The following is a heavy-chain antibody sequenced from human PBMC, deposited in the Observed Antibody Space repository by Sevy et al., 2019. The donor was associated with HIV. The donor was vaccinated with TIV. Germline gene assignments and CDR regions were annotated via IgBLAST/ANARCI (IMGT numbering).Heavy chain of an antibody. CDR1: GFTFSTNG. V-gene: IGHV3-30*18. CDR3: AKGCNRGSSCSYFDY. Sequence: GGSLRLSCTASGFTFSTNGMHWVRQAPGKGLEWVGIISNDGNYKHYADSAKGRFTISRDNSKNTLYLQMNSLRPEDTAVYYCAKGCNRGSSCSYFDYWGRGTLVTVSS. D-gene: IGHD2-2*01. CDR2: ISNDGNYK. J-gene: IGHJ4*02.